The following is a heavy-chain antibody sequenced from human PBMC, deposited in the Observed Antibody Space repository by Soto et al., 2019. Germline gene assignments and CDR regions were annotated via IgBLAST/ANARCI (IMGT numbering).Heavy chain of an antibody. CDR3: ASLALLPDKKYCSGGSCAGLQG. CDR1: GFTFSNAW. CDR2: INHSGST. J-gene: IGHJ4*02. V-gene: IGHV4-34*01. D-gene: IGHD2-15*01. Sequence: GSLRLSCAASGFTFSNAWMSWVRQAPGKGLEWIGEINHSGSTNYNPSLKSRVTISVDTSKNQFSLKLSSVTAADTAVYYCASLALLPDKKYCSGGSCAGLQGWGQGTLVTVSS.